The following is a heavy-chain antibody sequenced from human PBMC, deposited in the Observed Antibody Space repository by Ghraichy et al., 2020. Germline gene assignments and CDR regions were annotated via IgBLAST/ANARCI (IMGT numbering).Heavy chain of an antibody. J-gene: IGHJ5*02. Sequence: GGSLRLSCAASGFAFDNYAMTWVRQAPGRGLEWVSGIGGDGRGDYADSVKGRFTVSRDNSENSLYLQMNSQRVEDTAVYYCAKDSISNNGVWDWFDPWGQGTLVTVSS. CDR3: AKDSISNNGVWDWFDP. V-gene: IGHV3-23*01. CDR1: GFAFDNYA. D-gene: IGHD3-16*01. CDR2: IGGDGRG.